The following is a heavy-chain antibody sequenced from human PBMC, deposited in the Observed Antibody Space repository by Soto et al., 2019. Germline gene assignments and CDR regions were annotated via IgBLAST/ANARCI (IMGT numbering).Heavy chain of an antibody. Sequence: QVQLVESGGGLVKPGGALRLSCAASGFTFSDSYMSWIRQAPGKGLEWVAYLSRSSDTIYYAVSVKGRFTISRDNAKNSRYLQMNSLRAEDTAVYYCARDFFVPLVYYYGLDVWGQGTTVTVSS. J-gene: IGHJ6*02. CDR3: ARDFFVPLVYYYGLDV. D-gene: IGHD3-3*01. CDR1: GFTFSDSY. V-gene: IGHV3-11*01. CDR2: LSRSSDTI.